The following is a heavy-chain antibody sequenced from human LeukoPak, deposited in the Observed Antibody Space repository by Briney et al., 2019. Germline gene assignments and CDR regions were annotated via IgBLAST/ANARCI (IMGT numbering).Heavy chain of an antibody. CDR1: GFTFSSYA. CDR3: AKYRLISTPIFDY. Sequence: GGSLRLSCAAAGFTFSSYAMTWVRQAPGKGLEWVSSITASGDYTFYADSVKGRFVISRDNSQNTLYLQMSSLRAEDTAVYYCAKYRLISTPIFDYWGQGSLVTVSS. CDR2: ITASGDYT. D-gene: IGHD2-15*01. V-gene: IGHV3-23*01. J-gene: IGHJ4*02.